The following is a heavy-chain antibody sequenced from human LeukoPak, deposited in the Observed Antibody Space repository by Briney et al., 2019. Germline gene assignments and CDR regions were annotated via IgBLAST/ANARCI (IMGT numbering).Heavy chain of an antibody. CDR1: GFTFCSYG. CDR2: IRYGGSNE. V-gene: IGHV3-30*02. J-gene: IGHJ4*02. CDR3: AKEDYDILTGSFAAYYFDY. Sequence: GGSLRLSCAASGFTFCSYGMHWLRQAPGKGLEGVSFIRYGGSNEYYADSVRGRFTISRDNSKNTLYLQMNSLRAEDTAVYYCAKEDYDILTGSFAAYYFDYWGQGTLVTVSS. D-gene: IGHD3-9*01.